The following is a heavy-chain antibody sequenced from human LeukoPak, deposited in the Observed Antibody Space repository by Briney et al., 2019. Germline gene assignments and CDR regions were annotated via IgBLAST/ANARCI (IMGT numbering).Heavy chain of an antibody. J-gene: IGHJ6*02. D-gene: IGHD6-19*01. CDR3: ASASSGWLDYYYGMDV. CDR1: GFTFSSYW. CDR2: INSDGSST. V-gene: IGHV3-74*01. Sequence: GGSLRLSCAASGFTFSSYWMHWVRQAPGKGLVWVSRINSDGSSTSYADSVKGRFTISRDNAKNTLYLQMNSQRAEDTAVYYCASASSGWLDYYYGMDVWGQGTTVTVSS.